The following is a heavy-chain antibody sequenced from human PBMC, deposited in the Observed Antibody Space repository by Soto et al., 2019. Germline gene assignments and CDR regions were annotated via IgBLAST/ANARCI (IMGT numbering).Heavy chain of an antibody. CDR2: IKSQASGGTI. Sequence: PGGSLRLSCEASGITFIYAWMDWVRQAPGKRLEWVGRIKSQASGGTIDYAAPVKGRFTISRDDSKNTVYLQMDSLKTEDTAVYYCTHLLSLAHPYSYLWGQGTQVTVSS. V-gene: IGHV3-15*07. CDR1: GITFIYAW. CDR3: THLLSLAHPYSYL. D-gene: IGHD2-21*01. J-gene: IGHJ4*02.